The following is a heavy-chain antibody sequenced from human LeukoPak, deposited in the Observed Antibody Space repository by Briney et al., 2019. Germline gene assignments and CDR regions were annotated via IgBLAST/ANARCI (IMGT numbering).Heavy chain of an antibody. D-gene: IGHD6-13*01. V-gene: IGHV1-18*01. CDR2: INAYNGNT. CDR1: GYTFTSYG. J-gene: IGHJ4*02. CDR3: ARDRDTTAAGTWYY. Sequence: ASVKVSCKASGYTFTSYGISWVRQAPGQGLEWMGWINAYNGNTNYAQKLQGRVTMTTDTSTSTAYMELRRLRCDDTAVYYCARDRDTTAAGTWYYWGQGTLVTVSS.